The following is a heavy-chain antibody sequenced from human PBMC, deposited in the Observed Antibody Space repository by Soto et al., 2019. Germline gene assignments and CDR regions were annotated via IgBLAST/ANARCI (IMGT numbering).Heavy chain of an antibody. CDR1: GGTFRSYG. D-gene: IGHD6-6*01. V-gene: IGHV1-69*13. CDR2: IIPMFGTP. Sequence: SVKVSCKASGGTFRSYGISWVRQAPGQGLEWMGLIIPMFGTPKYAQKFQGKVTIIADESTSTAYMELSSLRSEDTAVYYCARSRVTAAREYFYYAMDAWGQGTTVTVS. J-gene: IGHJ6*02. CDR3: ARSRVTAAREYFYYAMDA.